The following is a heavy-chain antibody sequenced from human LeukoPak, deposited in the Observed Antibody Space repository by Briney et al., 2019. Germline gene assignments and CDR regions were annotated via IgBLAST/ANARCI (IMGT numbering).Heavy chain of an antibody. J-gene: IGHJ4*02. Sequence: GGSLRLSCAASQFTFTTYAMSCVRQAPGRGLEWVSSIGDSGVPTYYADSVKGRFTISRDNSQNTLYLQMNSLEADDTAVYYCAKVATWTYFDSWGQGTLVTVSS. V-gene: IGHV3-23*01. CDR2: IGDSGVPT. D-gene: IGHD3/OR15-3a*01. CDR3: AKVATWTYFDS. CDR1: QFTFTTYA.